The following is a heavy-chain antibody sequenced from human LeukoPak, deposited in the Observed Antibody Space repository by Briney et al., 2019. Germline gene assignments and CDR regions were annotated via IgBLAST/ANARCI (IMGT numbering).Heavy chain of an antibody. Sequence: ASVKVSCKASGYTFTSYYMHWVRQAPGQGLEWMGIINPSGGSTSYAQKFQGRVTMTRDTSISTAYMELSRLRSDDTAVYYCARDSIVGYYYYGMDVWGQGTTVTVSS. V-gene: IGHV1-46*01. CDR3: ARDSIVGYYYYGMDV. D-gene: IGHD1-26*01. J-gene: IGHJ6*02. CDR2: INPSGGST. CDR1: GYTFTSYY.